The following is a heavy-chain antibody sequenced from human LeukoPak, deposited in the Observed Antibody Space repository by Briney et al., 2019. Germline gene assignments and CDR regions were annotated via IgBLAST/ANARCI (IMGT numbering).Heavy chain of an antibody. CDR3: ARELAAGLYGMGV. CDR1: GYTFTGYY. Sequence: ASVKVSCKASGYTFTGYYMHWVRQAPGQGLEWMGWINPNSGGTNYAQKFQGWVTMTRDTSISTAYMELSRLRSDDTAVYYCARELAAGLYGMGVWGQGTTVTVSS. D-gene: IGHD6-13*01. CDR2: INPNSGGT. J-gene: IGHJ6*02. V-gene: IGHV1-2*04.